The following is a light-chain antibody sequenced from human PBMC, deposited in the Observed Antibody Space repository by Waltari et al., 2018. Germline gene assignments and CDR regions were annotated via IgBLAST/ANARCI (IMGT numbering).Light chain of an antibody. Sequence: QSALTQPRSVSGSPGQSVTISCTGTSSDVGGYNYVSWYQQHSGKAPKLMIYDVTKRPSVVPDRCSGSKSGNTASLTISGLQAEDEADYYCCSYAGSYTYVFGTGTKVTVL. CDR2: DVT. J-gene: IGLJ1*01. CDR1: SSDVGGYNY. V-gene: IGLV2-11*01. CDR3: CSYAGSYTYV.